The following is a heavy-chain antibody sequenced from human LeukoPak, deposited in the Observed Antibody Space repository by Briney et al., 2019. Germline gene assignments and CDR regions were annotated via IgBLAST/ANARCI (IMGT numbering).Heavy chain of an antibody. CDR3: ARNRSVTTTPGFDH. CDR1: GYSIRSGDY. J-gene: IGHJ4*02. CDR2: IYHSGST. D-gene: IGHD4-17*01. Sequence: SETLSLTCAVSGYSIRSGDYWGWIRQSPGKGLEWIGSIYHSGSTHYNPSLKSRVTISVGTSKNQFSLMLSSVTAADTAIYYCARNRSVTTTPGFDHWGQGTLVTVSS. V-gene: IGHV4-38-2*01.